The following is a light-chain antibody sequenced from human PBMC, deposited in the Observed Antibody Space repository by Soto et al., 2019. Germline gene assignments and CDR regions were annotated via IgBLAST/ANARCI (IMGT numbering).Light chain of an antibody. CDR1: QSVSSN. V-gene: IGKV3-15*01. Sequence: EIVMTQSPATLSVSPGERATLSCRASQSVSSNLAWYQQKPGQAPRLLIYGASTRATGIPARFSGSGSGTEFTLTISSLQSEDFAVYYCQQYNNWPLYTFGRGPRWIS. CDR2: GAS. J-gene: IGKJ2*01. CDR3: QQYNNWPLYT.